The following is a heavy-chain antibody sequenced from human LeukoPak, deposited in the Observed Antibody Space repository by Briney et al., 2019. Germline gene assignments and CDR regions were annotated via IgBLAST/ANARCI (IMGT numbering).Heavy chain of an antibody. CDR2: LKSSGDTT. J-gene: IGHJ4*02. CDR1: GYTFTSYH. CDR3: VREEAHTYNFDF. V-gene: IGHV1-46*01. Sequence: ASVKVSCKTSGYTFTSYHMHWVRQAPGQGLEWVGILKSSGDTTVYAQKLRGRVTVTRDTSTSTVYMELSSLSSEDTALYYCVREEAHTYNFDFWGPGTLVTVSS. D-gene: IGHD1-1*01.